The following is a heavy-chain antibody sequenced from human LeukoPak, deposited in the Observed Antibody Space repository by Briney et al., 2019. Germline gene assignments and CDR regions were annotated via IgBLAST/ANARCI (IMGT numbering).Heavy chain of an antibody. CDR1: GYSISNNYY. CDR2: IYHSGST. J-gene: IGHJ4*02. V-gene: IGHV4-38-2*02. Sequence: SETLTLTCTVSGYSISNNYYWDCVRQPPGKGLEWIGSIYHSGSTYYNPSLKSRVTISVDTSKNQFSLKLSSVTAADTAVYYCVRGGSYRYLDYWGQGTLVTVSS. D-gene: IGHD3-16*02. CDR3: VRGGSYRYLDY.